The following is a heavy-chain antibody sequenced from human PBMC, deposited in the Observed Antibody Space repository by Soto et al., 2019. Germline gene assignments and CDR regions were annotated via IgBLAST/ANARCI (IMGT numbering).Heavy chain of an antibody. CDR2: ISAYNGNT. D-gene: IGHD3-10*01. J-gene: IGHJ4*02. CDR3: ARGGPMVRGVIRGYFDY. V-gene: IGHV1-18*01. Sequence: QVQLVQSGAEVKKPGASVKVSCKASGYTFTSYGISWVRQAPGQGLEWMGWISAYNGNTNYAQKLQGRVTMTTDTSPSKGEMGLRGPRFDDTAVYYCARGGPMVRGVIRGYFDYWGQGTLVTVSS. CDR1: GYTFTSYG.